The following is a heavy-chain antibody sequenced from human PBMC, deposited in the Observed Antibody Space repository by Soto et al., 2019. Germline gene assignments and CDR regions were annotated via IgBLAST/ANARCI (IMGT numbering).Heavy chain of an antibody. CDR2: ISAFFGKT. CDR3: ARDSTPRPYCGGDCYPYYLDY. CDR1: GYTFTSYG. J-gene: IGHJ4*02. Sequence: ASVKVSCKASGYTFTSYGISWVRQAPGQGLEWMGGISAFFGKTNYAQKFQGRVTMTADTSTSTVYMELSSLRSEDTAVYYCARDSTPRPYCGGDCYPYYLDYWGQGTLVTVSS. D-gene: IGHD2-21*02. V-gene: IGHV1-18*01.